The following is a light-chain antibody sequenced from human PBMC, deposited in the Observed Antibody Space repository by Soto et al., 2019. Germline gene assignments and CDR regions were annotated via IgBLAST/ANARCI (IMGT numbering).Light chain of an antibody. Sequence: SYELTQPPSVSVAPGKTARITCGGNNIGSKSVHWYQQKPGQAPVLVIYYDSDRPSGIPERFSGSNSGNTATLTISRVEDGDEADYYCQVWDSSSDHGYVFGTGTKVTVL. CDR3: QVWDSSSDHGYV. CDR2: YDS. V-gene: IGLV3-21*04. CDR1: NIGSKS. J-gene: IGLJ1*01.